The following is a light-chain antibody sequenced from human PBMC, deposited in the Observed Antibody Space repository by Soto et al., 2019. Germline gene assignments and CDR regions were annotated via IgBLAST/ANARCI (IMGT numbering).Light chain of an antibody. Sequence: QSALTQPASVSGSPGQSITISCTGTSRDVATYDIVSWYQQRPGKAPRLMIYDVNNRPSGVSTRFSGSKSGNTASLTISGLQAEDEAYYYCSSYASSNTYVFGAGTKVTVL. CDR3: SSYASSNTYV. CDR2: DVN. CDR1: SRDVATYDI. V-gene: IGLV2-14*02. J-gene: IGLJ1*01.